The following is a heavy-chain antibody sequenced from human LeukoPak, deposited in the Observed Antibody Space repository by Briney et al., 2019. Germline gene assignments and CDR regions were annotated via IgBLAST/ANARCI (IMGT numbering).Heavy chain of an antibody. CDR3: ARVGRYFDWLLQGDFDY. V-gene: IGHV4-34*01. CDR1: GGSFSGYY. J-gene: IGHJ4*02. CDR2: INHSGST. Sequence: PSETLSLTCAVYGGSFSGYYWSWIRQPPGKGLEWIGEINHSGSTSYNPSLKSRVTISVDTSKNQFSLKLSSVTAADTAVYYCARVGRYFDWLLQGDFDYWGQGTLVTVSS. D-gene: IGHD3-9*01.